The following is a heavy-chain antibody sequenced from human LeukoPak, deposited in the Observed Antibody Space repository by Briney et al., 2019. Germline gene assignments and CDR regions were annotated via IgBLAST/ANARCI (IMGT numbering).Heavy chain of an antibody. V-gene: IGHV1-69*04. J-gene: IGHJ4*02. CDR2: IIPILGIA. CDR1: GGTSSSYA. Sequence: GASVKVSCKASGGTSSSYAISWVRQAPGQGLEWMGRIIPILGIANYAQKFQGRVTITADKSTSTAYMELSSLRSEDTAVYYCARGPYSSSSSIFDYWGQGTLVTVSS. CDR3: ARGPYSSSSSIFDY. D-gene: IGHD6-6*01.